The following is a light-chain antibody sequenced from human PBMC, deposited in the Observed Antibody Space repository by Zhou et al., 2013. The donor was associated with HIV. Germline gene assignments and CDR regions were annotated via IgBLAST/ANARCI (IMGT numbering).Light chain of an antibody. CDR2: AAS. CDR3: QQSYSTHYT. CDR1: QGINTW. Sequence: DIQMTQSPPSVSASVGDRVTITCRASQGINTWLNWYQQKPGKAPKLLIYAASSLQSGVPSRFSGSGAGTDFTLTISSLQPEDFATYYCQQSYSTHYTFGQGTKLEIK. J-gene: IGKJ2*01. V-gene: IGKV1-39*01.